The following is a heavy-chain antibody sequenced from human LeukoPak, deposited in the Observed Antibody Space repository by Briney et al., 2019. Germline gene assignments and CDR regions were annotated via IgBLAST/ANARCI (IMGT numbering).Heavy chain of an antibody. Sequence: ASVKVSCKVSGYTLTELSMHWVRQAPGKGLEWMGGFDPEDGETINAQKFQGRVTMTEDTSTDTAYMELSSLRSEDTAVYYCATDRRYYDSSGYTTVEFDYWGQGTLVTVSS. CDR1: GYTLTELS. V-gene: IGHV1-24*01. CDR3: ATDRRYYDSSGYTTVEFDY. CDR2: FDPEDGET. D-gene: IGHD3-22*01. J-gene: IGHJ4*02.